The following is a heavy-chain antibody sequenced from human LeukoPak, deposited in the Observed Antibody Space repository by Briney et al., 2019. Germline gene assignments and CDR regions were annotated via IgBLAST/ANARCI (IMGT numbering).Heavy chain of an antibody. D-gene: IGHD4-17*01. CDR3: ARERFYFDY. CDR1: GFTFSGYP. Sequence: PGKSLRLSCAASGFTFSGYPIHWVRQAPGKGLEWVSSISSSSSYIYYADSVKGRFTISRDNAKNSLYLQMNSLRAEDTAVYYCARERFYFDYWGQGTLVTVSS. V-gene: IGHV3-21*01. CDR2: ISSSSSYI. J-gene: IGHJ4*02.